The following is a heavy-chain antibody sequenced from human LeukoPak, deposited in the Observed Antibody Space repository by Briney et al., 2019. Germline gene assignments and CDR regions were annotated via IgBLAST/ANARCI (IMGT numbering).Heavy chain of an antibody. CDR1: GFSLSSYW. J-gene: IGHJ5*02. D-gene: IGHD3-9*01. CDR3: AREGLTGYRYNWIDP. V-gene: IGHV3-7*01. CDR2: IRQDGGQK. Sequence: PGGSLRLSCAASGFSLSSYWMTWVRQGPGKGLEWVANIRQDGGQKYYVDSVRGRFTISRDNAKNSLYLQMNSLSAEDTAVYYCAREGLTGYRYNWIDPWGQGTLVTVSS.